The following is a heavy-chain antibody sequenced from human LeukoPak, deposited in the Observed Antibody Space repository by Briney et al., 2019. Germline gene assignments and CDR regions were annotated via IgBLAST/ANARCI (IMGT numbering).Heavy chain of an antibody. V-gene: IGHV1-2*02. J-gene: IGHJ4*02. CDR2: INPNSGGT. CDR1: GYTFTGYY. D-gene: IGHD3-22*01. Sequence: GASVKVSCKASGYTFTGYYMHWVRQAPGQGLEWMGWINPNSGGTNYAQKFQGRVTMTRDTSISTAYMELSRLRSDDTAVYYCAIVRPDSSGYYPVQYYFDYWGQGTLVTVSS. CDR3: AIVRPDSSGYYPVQYYFDY.